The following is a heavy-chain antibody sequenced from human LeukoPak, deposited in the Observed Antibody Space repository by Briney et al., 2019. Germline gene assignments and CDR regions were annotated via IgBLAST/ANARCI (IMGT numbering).Heavy chain of an antibody. CDR3: AKDRDIVGATSRPDY. Sequence: GGSLRLSCAASGFTFSSYAMSWVRQAPGKGLEWVSAISGSGGSTYYAGSVKGRFTISRDNSKNTLYLQMNSLRAEDTAVYYCAKDRDIVGATSRPDYWGQGTLVTVSS. CDR1: GFTFSSYA. D-gene: IGHD1-26*01. V-gene: IGHV3-23*01. CDR2: ISGSGGST. J-gene: IGHJ4*02.